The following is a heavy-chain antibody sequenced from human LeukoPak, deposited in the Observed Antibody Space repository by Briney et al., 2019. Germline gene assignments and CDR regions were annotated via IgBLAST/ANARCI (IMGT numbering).Heavy chain of an antibody. V-gene: IGHV4-38-2*02. J-gene: IGHJ5*02. CDR1: GYSISSGCY. D-gene: IGHD3-3*01. CDR3: ARAYDFWSGYYNTGNWFDP. CDR2: IYHSGST. Sequence: SETLSLTCTVSGYSISSGCYWGWIRQPPGKGLEWIGSIYHSGSTYYNPSLKSRVTISVDTSKNQFSLKLSSVTAADTAVYYCARAYDFWSGYYNTGNWFDPWGQGTLVTVSS.